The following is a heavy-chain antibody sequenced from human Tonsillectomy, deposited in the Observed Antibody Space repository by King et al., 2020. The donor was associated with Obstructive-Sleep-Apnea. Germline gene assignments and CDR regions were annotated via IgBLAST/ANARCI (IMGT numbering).Heavy chain of an antibody. D-gene: IGHD3-22*01. J-gene: IGHJ6*02. Sequence: VQLVESGAEVKKPGSSVKVSCKASGGTFSSYAISWVRQAPGQGLEWMGGIIPIFGTTNYAQKFQGRVTITADESTSTAYMELSSLRSEDTAVYYCARDRGDSNGYYYFGMDVWGQGTTVTVSS. V-gene: IGHV1-69*01. CDR3: ARDRGDSNGYYYFGMDV. CDR1: GGTFSSYA. CDR2: IIPIFGTT.